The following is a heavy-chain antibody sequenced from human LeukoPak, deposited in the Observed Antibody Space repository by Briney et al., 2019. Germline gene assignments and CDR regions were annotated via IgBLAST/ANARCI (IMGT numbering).Heavy chain of an antibody. CDR1: GLTFSSYA. CDR3: AKGKSGLTINNVDV. D-gene: IGHD3-9*01. V-gene: IGHV3-23*01. CDR2: VSDSGGSK. J-gene: IGHJ3*01. Sequence: PWGSLSLSCAAYGLTFSSYARGWVRQGPGKGLEWVSGVSDSGGSKYYAYYVRGGITISRATTKDTLSLQINRLRAEARAVYYCAKGKSGLTINNVDVWGQGKMVTVSS.